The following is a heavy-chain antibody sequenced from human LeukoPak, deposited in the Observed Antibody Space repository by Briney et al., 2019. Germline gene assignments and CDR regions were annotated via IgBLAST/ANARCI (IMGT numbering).Heavy chain of an antibody. J-gene: IGHJ3*02. CDR3: ARDIVVVPAASDAFDI. Sequence: GGSLRLSCAASGFTFSSYGMHWVRQAPGEGLEWVAVIWYDGSNKYYADSVKGRFTISRDSSKNTLYLQMNSLRAEDTAVYYCARDIVVVPAASDAFDIWGQGTMVTVSS. CDR2: IWYDGSNK. D-gene: IGHD2-2*01. V-gene: IGHV3-33*01. CDR1: GFTFSSYG.